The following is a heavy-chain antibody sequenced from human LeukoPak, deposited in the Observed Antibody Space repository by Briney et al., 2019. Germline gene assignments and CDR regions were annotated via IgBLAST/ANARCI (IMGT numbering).Heavy chain of an antibody. D-gene: IGHD2-2*01. V-gene: IGHV1-46*01. CDR3: ARDLPRGPANY. J-gene: IGHJ4*02. Sequence: ASVKVSCKASGYTFTNYYLHWVRQGPGQGLEGMGIINPNDGSTSYVQKFQGRVTMTRDTSTRTVYMDVSSLRSEDTAVCYCARDLPRGPANYWGQGTLVTVSS. CDR2: INPNDGST. CDR1: GYTFTNYY.